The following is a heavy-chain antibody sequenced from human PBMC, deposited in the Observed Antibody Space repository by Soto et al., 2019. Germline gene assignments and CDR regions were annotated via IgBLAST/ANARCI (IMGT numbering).Heavy chain of an antibody. D-gene: IGHD2-15*01. CDR3: ARGIATGQLDP. CDR1: GYTFTRYA. J-gene: IGHJ5*02. CDR2: INPDNGNT. V-gene: IGHV1-3*01. Sequence: QVPLVQSGAEVKKHGASVKISCKASGYTFTRYAMNWVRQAPGQRLEWMGWINPDNGNTKSSQKLQDRVIITRDTSARTAYMDLSTLRSEDTAVYYCARGIATGQLDPWGQGTLVTVSS.